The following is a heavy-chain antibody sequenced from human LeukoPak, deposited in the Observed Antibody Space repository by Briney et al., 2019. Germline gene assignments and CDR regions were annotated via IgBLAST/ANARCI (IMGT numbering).Heavy chain of an antibody. J-gene: IGHJ6*03. Sequence: GASVKVSCKASGYTFTGYYMHWVRRAPGQGLEWMGWINPNSGGTNYAQKFQGRVTMTRDTSISTAYMELSRLRSDATAVYYCARDGARCSGGSCYAHYYYMDVWGKGTTVTVSS. CDR3: ARDGARCSGGSCYAHYYYMDV. D-gene: IGHD2-15*01. CDR1: GYTFTGYY. CDR2: INPNSGGT. V-gene: IGHV1-2*02.